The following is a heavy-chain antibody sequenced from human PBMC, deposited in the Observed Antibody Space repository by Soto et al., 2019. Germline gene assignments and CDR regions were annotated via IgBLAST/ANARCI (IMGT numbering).Heavy chain of an antibody. V-gene: IGHV4-59*07. D-gene: IGHD2-2*02. J-gene: IGHJ5*02. CDR2: IYYSGRT. Sequence: SDTLSLTCTIVGISICGYYCSRIRQPPGRGLEWIGYIYYSGRTNYNPSLKSRVTISVDTSKNQFSLKLSSVTAADTAVYYCARGYCSSTSCYIWDNWFDPWGQGTLVTVS. CDR3: ARGYCSSTSCYIWDNWFDP. CDR1: GISICGYY.